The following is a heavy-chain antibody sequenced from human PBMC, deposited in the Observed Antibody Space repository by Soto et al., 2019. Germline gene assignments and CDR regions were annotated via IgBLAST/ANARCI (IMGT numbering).Heavy chain of an antibody. V-gene: IGHV4-39*01. J-gene: IGHJ1*01. Sequence: SETLSLTCTVSGGSISSSSYYWGWIRQPPGKGLEWIGSIYYSGSTYYNPSLKSRVTISVDTSKNQFSLKLSSVTAADTAVYYCARQKDYGDYVEYFQHWGQGTLVTVSS. D-gene: IGHD4-17*01. CDR3: ARQKDYGDYVEYFQH. CDR1: GGSISSSSYY. CDR2: IYYSGST.